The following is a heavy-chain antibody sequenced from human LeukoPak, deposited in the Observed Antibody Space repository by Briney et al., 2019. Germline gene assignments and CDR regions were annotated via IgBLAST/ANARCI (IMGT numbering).Heavy chain of an antibody. J-gene: IGHJ4*02. V-gene: IGHV6-1*01. CDR2: TYYRSKWYN. D-gene: IGHD6-13*01. CDR3: ARDFGYSQWQQLGFDC. Sequence: SQTLSLTCAISGDSVSSKTAAWNWIRQSPSRGLEWLGRTYYRSKWYNDYAVSVKSRITITPDTSKNQFSLQLNSVTPEDTAVYYCARDFGYSQWQQLGFDCWGQGTLVTVSS. CDR1: GDSVSSKTAA.